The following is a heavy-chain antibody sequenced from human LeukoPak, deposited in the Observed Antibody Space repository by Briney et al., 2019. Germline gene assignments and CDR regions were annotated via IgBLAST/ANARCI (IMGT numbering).Heavy chain of an antibody. Sequence: KPSETLSLTCTVSGGSISSYYWSWIRQPPGKGLEWIGYIYYSGSTNYNPSLKSRVTISVDTSKNQFSLKLSSVTAADTAVYHCARDRGIGRGYYYYGMDVWGQGTTVTVSS. V-gene: IGHV4-59*12. CDR3: ARDRGIGRGYYYYGMDV. J-gene: IGHJ6*02. CDR2: IYYSGST. CDR1: GGSISSYY. D-gene: IGHD6-13*01.